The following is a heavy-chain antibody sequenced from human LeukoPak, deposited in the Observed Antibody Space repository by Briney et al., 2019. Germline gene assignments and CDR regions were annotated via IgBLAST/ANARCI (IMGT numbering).Heavy chain of an antibody. CDR1: GGSISPYY. J-gene: IGHJ4*02. V-gene: IGHV4-34*01. D-gene: IGHD3-22*01. CDR3: ARARGDYYDSSGYYSAFDY. CDR2: INHSGSA. Sequence: SETLSLTCTVSGGSISPYYWSWIRQPPGKGLEWIGEINHSGSANYNPSLKSRVTISVDMSKNQFSLKLSSVTAADTAVYYCARARGDYYDSSGYYSAFDYWGQGTLVTVSS.